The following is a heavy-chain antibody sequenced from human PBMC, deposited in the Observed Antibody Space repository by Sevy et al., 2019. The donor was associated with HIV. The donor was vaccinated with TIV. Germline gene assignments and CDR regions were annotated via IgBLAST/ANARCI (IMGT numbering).Heavy chain of an antibody. CDR2: ISHDGNYK. Sequence: GGCLRLSCTASGFTFSNYDMHWVRQAPGKGLDWVAVISHDGNYKSCADSVKDRFSISRDNFKNTLHLHMNSLRVEDTAVHFCARLFSCGGDCYYLDYWGQGALVTVSS. CDR1: GFTFSNYD. J-gene: IGHJ4*02. D-gene: IGHD2-21*02. V-gene: IGHV3-30-3*01. CDR3: ARLFSCGGDCYYLDY.